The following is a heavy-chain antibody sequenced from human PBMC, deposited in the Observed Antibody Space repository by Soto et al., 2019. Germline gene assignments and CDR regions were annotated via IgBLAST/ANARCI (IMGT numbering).Heavy chain of an antibody. CDR3: ARAHVVVVVPAATGGNWFDP. V-gene: IGHV1-2*02. Sequence: ASVKVSCKASGYTFTGYYMHWVRQAPGQGLEWMGWINPNSGGTNYAQRFQGRVTMTRDTSISTAYMELSRLRSDDTAVYYCARAHVVVVVPAATGGNWFDPWGQGTLVTVSS. D-gene: IGHD2-2*01. CDR2: INPNSGGT. J-gene: IGHJ5*02. CDR1: GYTFTGYY.